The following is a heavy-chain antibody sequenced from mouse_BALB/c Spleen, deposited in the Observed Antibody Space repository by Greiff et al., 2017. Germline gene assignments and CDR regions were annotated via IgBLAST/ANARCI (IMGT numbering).Heavy chain of an antibody. CDR1: GFSLSTSGMG. V-gene: IGHV8-12*01. J-gene: IGHJ4*01. Sequence: QVTLKESGPGILQPSQTLSLTCSFSGFSLSTSGMGVSWIRQPSGKGLEWLAHIYWDDDKRYNPSLKSRLTISKDTSSNQVFLKITSVDTADTATYYCARLPYYYAMDYWGQGTSVTVSS. CDR2: IYWDDDK. CDR3: ARLPYYYAMDY.